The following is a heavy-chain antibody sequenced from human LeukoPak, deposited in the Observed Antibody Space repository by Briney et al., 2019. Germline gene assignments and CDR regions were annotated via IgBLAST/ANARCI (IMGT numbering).Heavy chain of an antibody. CDR3: ARLVPPYSSSAVNWFDP. V-gene: IGHV4-59*01. CDR1: GDSISSYY. Sequence: PSETLSLTCSVSGDSISSYYWSWIRQPPGKGLEWIGYIYYSGSTDYNPSLKSRVTISVDMSKNQFSLKLSSVTAADTAVYYCARLVPPYSSSAVNWFDPWGQGTLVTVSS. D-gene: IGHD6-13*01. J-gene: IGHJ5*02. CDR2: IYYSGST.